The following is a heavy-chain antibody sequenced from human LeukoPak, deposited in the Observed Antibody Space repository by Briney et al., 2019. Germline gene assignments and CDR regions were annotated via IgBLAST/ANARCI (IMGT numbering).Heavy chain of an antibody. Sequence: PSETLSLTCTVSGGSISSYYWSWIRQPPGKGLEWIGYIYYSGSTNYNPSLKSRVTISVDTSKNQFSLKLSSVTAADTAVYYCASGIAVAGRAFDIWGQGTMVTVSS. V-gene: IGHV4-59*01. D-gene: IGHD6-19*01. CDR2: IYYSGST. CDR1: GGSISSYY. CDR3: ASGIAVAGRAFDI. J-gene: IGHJ3*02.